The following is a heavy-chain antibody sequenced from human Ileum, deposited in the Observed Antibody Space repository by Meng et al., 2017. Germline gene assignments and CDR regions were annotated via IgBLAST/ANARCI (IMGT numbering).Heavy chain of an antibody. V-gene: IGHV3-23*01. CDR2: ISGSSGST. Sequence: ECGGGLVQPGGSLRLSCAAAGVTCSSYAMSWVRQGPAKGLAWVSAISGSSGSTYYADSVEGRFTISRDNSKNTRYLQMNSRRAEDTAVYYCAKSGGGTYYYDSSGSNWGQGTLVTVSS. CDR1: GVTCSSYA. CDR3: AKSGGGTYYYDSSGSN. D-gene: IGHD3-22*01. J-gene: IGHJ4*02.